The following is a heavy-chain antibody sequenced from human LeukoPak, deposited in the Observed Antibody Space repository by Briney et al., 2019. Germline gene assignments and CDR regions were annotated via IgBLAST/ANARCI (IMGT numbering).Heavy chain of an antibody. D-gene: IGHD3-10*01. CDR3: ATIPYGSGIIDY. CDR2: INPNSGGT. J-gene: IGHJ4*02. V-gene: IGHV1-2*02. Sequence: ASVTVSCKASGYTFTDYYMHWVRQAPGQGVECMGWINPNSGGTNYAQKFQGRVTITRDTSISTAYMEVSSLRSDDTAVYYCATIPYGSGIIDYWGQGTLVTVSS. CDR1: GYTFTDYY.